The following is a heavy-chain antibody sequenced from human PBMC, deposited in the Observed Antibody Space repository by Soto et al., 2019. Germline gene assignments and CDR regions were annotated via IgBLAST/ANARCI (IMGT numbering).Heavy chain of an antibody. CDR2: ILASGDV. V-gene: IGHV3-9*01. J-gene: IGHJ6*02. D-gene: IGHD6-6*01. CDR1: GFTLRDSA. Sequence: EEELVESGGGLVQPGRSLRLSCATSGFTLRDSAMHWVRQVPGGGLEWVSGILASGDVGYVDSVRGRFTMARDVAKSSLLLQMSSLKTDDTVFYSCVRDASSGGAGVWGHGTTVTVSS. CDR3: VRDASSGGAGV.